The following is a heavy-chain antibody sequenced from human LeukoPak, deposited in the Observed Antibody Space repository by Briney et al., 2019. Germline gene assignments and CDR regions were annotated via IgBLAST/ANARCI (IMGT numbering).Heavy chain of an antibody. CDR3: ARSAYESGYYTGAMDV. CDR1: EAPLSSYA. J-gene: IGHJ6*03. Sequence: SVKVSCKASEAPLSSYAISWVGQAPGQGLEWMGGFIPICGTANYAQKFQGRVTITTDESTSTAYMELSSLRSEDTAVYYCARSAYESGYYTGAMDVWGKGTTVTVSS. V-gene: IGHV1-69*05. D-gene: IGHD3-3*01. CDR2: FIPICGTA.